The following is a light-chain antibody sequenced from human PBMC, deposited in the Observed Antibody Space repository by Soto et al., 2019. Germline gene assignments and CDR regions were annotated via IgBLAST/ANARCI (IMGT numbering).Light chain of an antibody. CDR2: GAS. J-gene: IGKJ1*01. V-gene: IGKV3-15*01. CDR3: QQYNNWPPWT. Sequence: EIVMTQSPATLSVSAGERATLSCRASQSVSSNLAWYQQKPGQAPRLLIHGASTRATGIPASFSGSGSGTEFTLTISSLQSEDFAVYYCQQYNNWPPWTFGQGTKVEIK. CDR1: QSVSSN.